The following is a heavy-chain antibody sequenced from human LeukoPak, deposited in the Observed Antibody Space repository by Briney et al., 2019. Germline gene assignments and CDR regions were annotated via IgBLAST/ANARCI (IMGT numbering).Heavy chain of an antibody. CDR3: ARHDFWIGYYDY. CDR1: GGSFSGYY. D-gene: IGHD3/OR15-3a*01. Sequence: SSETLSLTCAVYGGSFSGYYWSWIRQPPGKGLEWIGEINHSGSTNYNPSLKSRVTISVDTSKNQFSLKLSSVTAADTAVYYCARHDFWIGYYDYWGQGTLVTVSS. J-gene: IGHJ4*02. CDR2: INHSGST. V-gene: IGHV4-34*01.